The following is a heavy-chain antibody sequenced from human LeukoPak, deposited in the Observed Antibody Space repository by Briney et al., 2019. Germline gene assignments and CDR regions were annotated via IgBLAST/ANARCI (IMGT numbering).Heavy chain of an antibody. J-gene: IGHJ3*02. Sequence: SETLSLTCTVSGGSISSYYWSWIREPPGKGLEWIGYIYYSGSTNYNPSLKSRVTISVDTSKNQFSLKLSSVTAADTAVYYCARDYCSGGSCYYDAFDIWGQGTMVIVSS. CDR1: GGSISSYY. V-gene: IGHV4-59*12. D-gene: IGHD2-15*01. CDR2: IYYSGST. CDR3: ARDYCSGGSCYYDAFDI.